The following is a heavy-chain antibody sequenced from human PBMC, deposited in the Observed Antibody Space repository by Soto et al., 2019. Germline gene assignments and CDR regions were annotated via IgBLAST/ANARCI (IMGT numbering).Heavy chain of an antibody. V-gene: IGHV4-31*03. J-gene: IGHJ4*02. CDR3: ARYGYCSGGSCRIYYY. CDR1: GGSISSGGYY. Sequence: QVQLQESGPGLVKPSQTLSLTCTVSGGSISSGGYYWSWIRQHPGKGLEWIGYIYYSGSTYYNPSRWSRVTISVETSKDQFSLKLRSVTAADTAVYYCARYGYCSGGSCRIYYYWGQGTLVTVSS. CDR2: IYYSGST. D-gene: IGHD2-15*01.